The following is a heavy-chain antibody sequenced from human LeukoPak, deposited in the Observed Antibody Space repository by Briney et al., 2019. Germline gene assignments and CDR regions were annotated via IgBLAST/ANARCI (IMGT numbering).Heavy chain of an antibody. V-gene: IGHV5-51*01. J-gene: IGHJ4*02. CDR2: IYPGYSDT. Sequence: GESLKISCKGSGYIFTSYWIGWVRHMPGKGLEWRGIIYPGYSDTRYSPSFQGQVTISADKSISTAYLQWSSLRASDTAMYYCARLPRTYCSGGSCYWDYWGQGTLVTVSS. D-gene: IGHD2-15*01. CDR1: GYIFTSYW. CDR3: ARLPRTYCSGGSCYWDY.